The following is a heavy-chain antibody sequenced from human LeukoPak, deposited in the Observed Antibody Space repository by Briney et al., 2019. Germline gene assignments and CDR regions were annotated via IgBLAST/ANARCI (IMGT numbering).Heavy chain of an antibody. V-gene: IGHV4-38-2*02. CDR2: IYQSGST. CDR1: GFSLSSGFY. J-gene: IGHJ5*02. D-gene: IGHD1-26*01. CDR3: ARGGNSGSYYGDWFDP. Sequence: SETLSLICNVSGFSLSSGFYWGWIRQPPGKGLEWIASIYQSGSTFYNPSLKSRVTISVDTSKNQFSLKLTSVTAADTAVYYCARGGNSGSYYGDWFDPWGQGTLVTVSS.